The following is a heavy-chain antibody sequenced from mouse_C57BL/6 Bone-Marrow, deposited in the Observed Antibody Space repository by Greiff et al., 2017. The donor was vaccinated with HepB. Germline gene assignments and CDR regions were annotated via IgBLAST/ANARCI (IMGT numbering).Heavy chain of an antibody. V-gene: IGHV1-80*01. Sequence: QVQLQQSGAELVKPGASVKISCKASGYAFSSYWMNWVKQRPGKGLEWIGQIYPGDGDTNYNGKFKGKATLTADKSSRTAYMQLSSLTSEDSAVYFCASDGLGPRGFDYWGQGTTLTVSS. CDR2: IYPGDGDT. CDR1: GYAFSSYW. J-gene: IGHJ2*01. D-gene: IGHD2-3*01. CDR3: ASDGLGPRGFDY.